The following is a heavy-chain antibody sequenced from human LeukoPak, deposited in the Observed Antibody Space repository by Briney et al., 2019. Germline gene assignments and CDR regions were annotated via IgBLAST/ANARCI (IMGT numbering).Heavy chain of an antibody. CDR1: GGSISSYY. V-gene: IGHV4-59*01. J-gene: IGHJ5*02. CDR3: ARDGIAVAGRGWFDP. Sequence: SETLSLTCTVSGGSISSYYWSWIRQPPGKGLEWIGYIYYSGSTNYNPSLKSRVTISVDTSKNQFSLKLSSVTAADTAVYYCARDGIAVAGRGWFDPWGQGTLVPVSS. CDR2: IYYSGST. D-gene: IGHD6-19*01.